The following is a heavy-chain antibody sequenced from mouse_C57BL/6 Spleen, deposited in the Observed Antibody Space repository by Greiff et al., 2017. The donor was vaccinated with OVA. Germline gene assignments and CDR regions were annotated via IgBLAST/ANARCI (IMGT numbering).Heavy chain of an antibody. CDR3: ARASYYSNYPYYAMDY. J-gene: IGHJ4*01. CDR2: IYPGSGNT. Sequence: VQLVESGAELVRPGASVKLSCKASGYTFTDYYINWVKQRPGQGLEWIARIYPGSGNTYYNEKFKGKATLTAEKSSSTAYMQLSSLTSEDSAVYFCARASYYSNYPYYAMDYWGQGTSVTVSS. CDR1: GYTFTDYY. D-gene: IGHD2-5*01. V-gene: IGHV1-76*01.